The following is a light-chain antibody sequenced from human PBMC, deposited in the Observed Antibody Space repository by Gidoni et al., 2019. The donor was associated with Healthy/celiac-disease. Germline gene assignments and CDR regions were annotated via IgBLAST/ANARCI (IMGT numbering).Light chain of an antibody. CDR3: QQRSNWPGLT. CDR1: QSVSSY. J-gene: IGKJ4*01. V-gene: IGKV3-11*01. CDR2: DAS. Sequence: EIVLTQSPATLSLSPGERATLSCRASQSVSSYLAWYQQKPGQAPRLLIYDASNMATGIPARFSGSGSGTDFTLTISSLEPEDFAVYYCQQRSNWPGLTFGGGTKVEIK.